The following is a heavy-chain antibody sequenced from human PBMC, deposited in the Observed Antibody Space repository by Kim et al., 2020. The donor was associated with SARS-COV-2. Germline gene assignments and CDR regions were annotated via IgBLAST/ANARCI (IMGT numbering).Heavy chain of an antibody. CDR3: ARFGDKILGELSLYPTFDY. CDR2: INHSGST. Sequence: SETLSLTCAVYGGSFSGYYWSWIRQPPGKGLEWIGEINHSGSTNYNPSLKSRVTISVDTSKNQFSLKLSSVTAADTAVYYCARFGDKILGELSLYPTFDYWGQGTLVTVSS. V-gene: IGHV4-34*01. CDR1: GGSFSGYY. D-gene: IGHD3-16*02. J-gene: IGHJ4*02.